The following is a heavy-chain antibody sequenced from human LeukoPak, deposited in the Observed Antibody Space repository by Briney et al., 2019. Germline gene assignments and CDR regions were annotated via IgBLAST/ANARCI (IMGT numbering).Heavy chain of an antibody. CDR2: IKSQIDGGTI. CDR1: GFTFSDAW. V-gene: IGHV3-15*01. Sequence: GGSLRLSCVASGFTFSDAWMSWVRQAPGKGLEWVGRIKSQIDGGTIDYGALVKGRFTISRDDSRNTLYLQMNSLKTEDTAVYYCTTRRQDGCWGQGTLVTVS. J-gene: IGHJ4*02. CDR3: TTRRQDGC.